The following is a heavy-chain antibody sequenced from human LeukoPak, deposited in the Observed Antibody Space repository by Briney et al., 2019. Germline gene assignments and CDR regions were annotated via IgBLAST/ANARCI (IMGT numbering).Heavy chain of an antibody. J-gene: IGHJ5*02. D-gene: IGHD6-13*01. Sequence: KPSETLSPTCAVFGGSFSGYYWSWIRQPPRKGPGWIWGINHSGSTNYNPSLKSRVTISVDTSKNQFSLKLSSVTAADTAVYYCARHVGIAAAAPMFDWFDPWGQGTLVTVSS. CDR1: GGSFSGYY. CDR2: INHSGST. V-gene: IGHV4-34*01. CDR3: ARHVGIAAAAPMFDWFDP.